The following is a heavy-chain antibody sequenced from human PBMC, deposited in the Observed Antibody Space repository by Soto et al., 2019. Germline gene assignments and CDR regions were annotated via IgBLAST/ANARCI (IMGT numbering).Heavy chain of an antibody. CDR3: ARFVHYYDSSGYFDY. J-gene: IGHJ4*02. D-gene: IGHD3-22*01. V-gene: IGHV1-69*05. CDR2: IIPIFGTA. Sequence: SVKVSCKASGGTFSSYAISWVRQAPGQGLEWMGGIIPIFGTANYAQKLQGRVTMTRDTSTSTVYMELSSLRSEDTAVYYCARFVHYYDSSGYFDYWGQGTLVTVSS. CDR1: GGTFSSYA.